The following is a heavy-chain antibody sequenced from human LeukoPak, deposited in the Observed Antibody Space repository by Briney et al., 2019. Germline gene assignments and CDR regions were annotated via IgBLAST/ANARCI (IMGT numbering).Heavy chain of an antibody. V-gene: IGHV3-48*02. CDR2: ISPGSTTI. CDR1: GFTFRTYR. Sequence: GGSLRLSCEASGFTFRTYRMNWVRQAPGKGLEWVSYISPGSTTIYYADSVKGRFTISRDNVKNSLYLQMNSLRDEDTAVYYCARGVDYWGQGTLVTVSS. CDR3: ARGVDY. J-gene: IGHJ4*02.